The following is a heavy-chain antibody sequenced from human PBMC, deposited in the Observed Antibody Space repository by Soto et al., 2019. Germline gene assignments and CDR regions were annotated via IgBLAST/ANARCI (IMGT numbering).Heavy chain of an antibody. CDR3: ARSWVTGKGGIDV. D-gene: IGHD3-16*01. CDR2: INGYTGNT. J-gene: IGHJ6*02. CDR1: GYTYTSYG. V-gene: IGHV1-18*01. Sequence: QVQLVQSGAEVKKPGASVKVSCKASGYTYTSYGLGGVRQAPGQGLEWMGWINGYTGNTNYAQKFQGRVTMTTDTSTNTAYLDLWTLISDDTAVYYCARSWVTGKGGIDVWGQGTTVTVSS.